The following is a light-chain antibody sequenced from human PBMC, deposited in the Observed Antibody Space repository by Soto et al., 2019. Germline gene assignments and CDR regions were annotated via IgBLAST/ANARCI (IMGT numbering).Light chain of an antibody. CDR2: AAS. CDR1: QSISPY. Sequence: QSPPSLSSPVGDRITITCRASQSISPYLNWYQQIPGKAPKLLIYAASNLQSGVPSRFSGSGSGTDFTLTISSLQPEDFATYFCQQSYSTPPWTFGQGTKVDIK. CDR3: QQSYSTPPWT. J-gene: IGKJ1*01. V-gene: IGKV1-39*01.